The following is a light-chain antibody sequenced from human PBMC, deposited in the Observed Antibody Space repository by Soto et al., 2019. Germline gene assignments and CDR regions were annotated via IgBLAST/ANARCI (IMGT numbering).Light chain of an antibody. Sequence: SCTGTSSDVGGYNYVSWYQQHPVKAPKLMIYDVTNRPSGVSDRFSGSKSGNTASLTISGLQAEDEADYYCSSYTSSSTPYVFGTGTKVTVL. V-gene: IGLV2-14*04. J-gene: IGLJ1*01. CDR1: SSDVGGYNY. CDR3: SSYTSSSTPYV. CDR2: DVT.